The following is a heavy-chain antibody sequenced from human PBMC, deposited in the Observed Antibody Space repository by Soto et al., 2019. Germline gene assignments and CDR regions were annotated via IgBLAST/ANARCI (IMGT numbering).Heavy chain of an antibody. Sequence: QVQLQESGPGLVRPSQTLSLTCTVSGGSISSGDYYWSWIRQHPGRGLEWIGYVYYSGITFYTPSLKFRLTISVETSKNQFYLRLGSVAAADTDVYYWAREMFSRTWYPGDWGQGTLVTVSS. D-gene: IGHD6-13*01. CDR1: GGSISSGDYY. V-gene: IGHV4-31*03. CDR3: AREMFSRTWYPGD. CDR2: VYYSGIT. J-gene: IGHJ4*02.